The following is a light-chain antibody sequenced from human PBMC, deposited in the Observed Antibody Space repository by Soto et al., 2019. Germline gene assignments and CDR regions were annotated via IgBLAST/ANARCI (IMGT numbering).Light chain of an antibody. Sequence: DIQMTQSPSTPSASVGDRVTITCRASQSVNGWLAWYQQKPGKAPKLLIYAASNLESGVPSRFSGSGSGTEFTLTISSLQPDDSATYYCQRYNSNPWTFGQGTKV. CDR1: QSVNGW. CDR3: QRYNSNPWT. J-gene: IGKJ1*01. CDR2: AAS. V-gene: IGKV1-5*01.